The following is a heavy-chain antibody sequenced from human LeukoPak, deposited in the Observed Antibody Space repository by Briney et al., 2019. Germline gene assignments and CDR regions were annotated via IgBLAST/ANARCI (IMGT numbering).Heavy chain of an antibody. CDR2: IYYSGST. CDR3: ARGVLGSWYVRDWFDP. V-gene: IGHV4-30-4*08. D-gene: IGHD6-13*01. Sequence: SQTLSLTCTVSGGSISSGDYYWSWIRQPPGKGLEWIGYIYYSGSTYYNPSLKSRVTISVDTSKNQFSLKLSSVTAADTAVYYCARGVLGSWYVRDWFDPWGQGTLVTVSS. CDR1: GGSISSGDYY. J-gene: IGHJ5*02.